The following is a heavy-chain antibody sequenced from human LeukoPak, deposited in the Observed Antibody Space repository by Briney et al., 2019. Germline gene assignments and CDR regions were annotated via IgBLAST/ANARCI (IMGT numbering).Heavy chain of an antibody. J-gene: IGHJ6*03. D-gene: IGHD3-3*01. Sequence: GGSLRLSCAASGFTFSSYAMSWVRQAPGKGLEWVSAISGSGGSTYYADSVKGRFTISRDNSKNTLYLQVNNLRTEDTALYFCAKTSLSDASGHYYYMDVWGKGTTVTVSS. CDR1: GFTFSSYA. CDR2: ISGSGGST. CDR3: AKTSLSDASGHYYYMDV. V-gene: IGHV3-23*01.